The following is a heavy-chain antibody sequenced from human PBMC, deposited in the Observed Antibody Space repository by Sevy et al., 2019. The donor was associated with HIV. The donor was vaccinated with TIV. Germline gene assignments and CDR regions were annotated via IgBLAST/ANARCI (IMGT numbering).Heavy chain of an antibody. V-gene: IGHV6-1*01. CDR3: ARGDYFGSGISNYYYYGMDV. Sequence: SQTLSLTCAISGDSVSSNSAAWNWIRQSPSRGLEWLGRTYYRSKWYNDYAVSVKSRITINPDTSKNQFSLQLNSVTPEDTAVYYCARGDYFGSGISNYYYYGMDVWGPGTTVTVSS. D-gene: IGHD3-10*01. CDR1: GDSVSSNSAA. CDR2: TYYRSKWYN. J-gene: IGHJ6*02.